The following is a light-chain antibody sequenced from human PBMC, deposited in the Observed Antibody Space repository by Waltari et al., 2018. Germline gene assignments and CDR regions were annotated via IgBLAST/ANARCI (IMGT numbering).Light chain of an antibody. J-gene: IGKJ1*01. CDR3: MQAQQTPWT. CDR1: QSLLHSNGYNY. V-gene: IGKV2-28*01. CDR2: LGS. Sequence: DIVMTQSPLSLPVTPGEPATISCRSSQSLLHSNGYNYLDWYLQQPGQSPQLLISLGSNRPSGVPDRFRGSGSGTDFTLKISRVDTEDVGVYYCMQAQQTPWTFGQGTKVEIK.